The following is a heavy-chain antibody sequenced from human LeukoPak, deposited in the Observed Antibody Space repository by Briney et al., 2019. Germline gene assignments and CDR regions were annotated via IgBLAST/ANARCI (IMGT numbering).Heavy chain of an antibody. CDR2: IIPIFGIA. CDR3: ARTSRVVPAAGNNWFDP. J-gene: IGHJ5*02. V-gene: IGHV1-69*04. D-gene: IGHD2-2*01. Sequence: SVKVSCKASGCTFSSYAISWVRQAPGQGLEWMARIIPIFGIANYAQKFQGRVTITADKSTSTAYMELSSLRSEDTAVYYCARTSRVVPAAGNNWFDPWGQGTLVTVSS. CDR1: GCTFSSYA.